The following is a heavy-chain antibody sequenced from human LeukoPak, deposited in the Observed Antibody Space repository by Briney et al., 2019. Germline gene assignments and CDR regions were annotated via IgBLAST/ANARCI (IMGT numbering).Heavy chain of an antibody. D-gene: IGHD2-2*02. V-gene: IGHV4-59*01. J-gene: IGHJ3*02. CDR3: ARVLYLSKRGLDAFDI. CDR2: VYYSGST. CDR1: GGSISSYF. Sequence: SETLSLTCTVSGGSISSYFWSWIRQPPGKGLEWIGHVYYSGSTNYNPSLKSRVNISVDTSKKQFSLKLSSATAADTAVYYCARVLYLSKRGLDAFDIWGQGTMVSVSS.